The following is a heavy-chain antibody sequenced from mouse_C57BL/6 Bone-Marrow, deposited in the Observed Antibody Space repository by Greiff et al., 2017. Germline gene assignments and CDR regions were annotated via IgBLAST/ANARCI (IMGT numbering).Heavy chain of an antibody. D-gene: IGHD2-4*01. CDR1: GYTFTSYW. V-gene: IGHV1-53*01. J-gene: IGHJ3*01. CDR2: INPSNGGT. CDR3: ARYPPSTMITTD. Sequence: QVQLQQSGTELVKPGASVKLSCKASGYTFTSYWMHWVKQRPGQGLEWIGNINPSNGGTNYNEKFKSKATLTVDKSSSTAYMQLSSLTSEDSAVYYCARYPPSTMITTDWGQGTLVTVSA.